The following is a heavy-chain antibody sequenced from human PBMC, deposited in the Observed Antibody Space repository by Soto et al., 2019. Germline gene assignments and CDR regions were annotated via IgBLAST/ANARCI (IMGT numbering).Heavy chain of an antibody. J-gene: IGHJ4*02. D-gene: IGHD2-2*01. Sequence: PGGSLRLSCATSGFTLSRHGMNWVRQAPGKGLEWVAVIWWDGTKQYYADSVKGRFTISRDTSKNTLYLQMNSLRVEDTAVYYCARDYCSITSCYDYWGQGTLVTVSS. CDR3: ARDYCSITSCYDY. CDR2: IWWDGTKQ. V-gene: IGHV3-33*01. CDR1: GFTLSRHG.